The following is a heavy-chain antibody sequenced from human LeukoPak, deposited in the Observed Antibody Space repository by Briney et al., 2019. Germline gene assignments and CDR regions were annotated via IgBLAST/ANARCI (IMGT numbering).Heavy chain of an antibody. V-gene: IGHV3-30*02. CDR3: AKSGGNTSSREFFDS. Sequence: GGSLRLSCAASGFTFSRYGMHWVRQAPVKGLEWVAFIRFDGSTKFCADSVKGRCTISRDNSKNTLYLQMNSLRVEDTAVYFCAKSGGNTSSREFFDSWGQGTLVTVSS. J-gene: IGHJ4*02. CDR1: GFTFSRYG. D-gene: IGHD3-10*01. CDR2: IRFDGSTK.